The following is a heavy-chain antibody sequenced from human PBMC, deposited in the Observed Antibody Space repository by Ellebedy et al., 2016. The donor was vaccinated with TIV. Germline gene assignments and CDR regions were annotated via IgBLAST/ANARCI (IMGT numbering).Heavy chain of an antibody. CDR3: ARGYGDYTFPRPIIDY. CDR1: GGSFSGYY. J-gene: IGHJ4*02. CDR2: INHSGST. D-gene: IGHD4-17*01. V-gene: IGHV4-34*01. Sequence: MPSETLSLTCAVYGGSFSGYYWSWIRQPPGKGLEWIGEINHSGSTNYNPSLKSRVTISVDTSKNQFSLKLSSVTAADTAVYYCARGYGDYTFPRPIIDYWGQGTLVTVSS.